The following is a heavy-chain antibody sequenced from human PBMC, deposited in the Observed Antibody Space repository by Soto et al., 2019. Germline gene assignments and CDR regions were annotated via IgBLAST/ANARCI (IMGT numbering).Heavy chain of an antibody. CDR3: ARGNPPEEYWFDP. J-gene: IGHJ5*02. D-gene: IGHD1-1*01. V-gene: IGHV4-4*02. Sequence: QVQLQESGPGLVKPSGTLSLTCAVSGGSISSSNWWSWVRQPPGKGLEWIGEIYHSGSTNYNPSLKTRVXXSXDKXKHQFSLKLSSVTAADTAVYYCARGNPPEEYWFDPWGQGTLVTVSS. CDR1: GGSISSSNW. CDR2: IYHSGST.